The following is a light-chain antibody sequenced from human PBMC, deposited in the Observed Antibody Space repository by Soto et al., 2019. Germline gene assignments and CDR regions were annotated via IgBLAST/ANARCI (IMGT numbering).Light chain of an antibody. CDR2: DAS. J-gene: IGKJ2*01. CDR3: QQPYT. CDR1: QSVSSY. Sequence: EIVLTQSPATLSLSPGERATLSCRASQSVSSYLAWYQQKPGQAPRLLIYDASTRATGIPARFSGSGSGTDFTLTLSRLEPEDFAVYYCQQPYTFGQGTKLEIK. V-gene: IGKV3-11*01.